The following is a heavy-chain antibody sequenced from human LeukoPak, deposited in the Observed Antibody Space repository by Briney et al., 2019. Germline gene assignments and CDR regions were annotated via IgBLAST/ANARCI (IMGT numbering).Heavy chain of an antibody. CDR3: AREGSRVRGALDY. CDR1: GGSISSSSYY. CDR2: IYYSGST. Sequence: SETLSLTCTVSGGSISSSSYYWGWIRQPPGKGLEWIGYIYYSGSTYYNPSLKSRVTISVDTSKNQFSLKLSSVTAADTAVYYCAREGSRVRGALDYWGQGTLVTVSS. V-gene: IGHV4-30-4*08. D-gene: IGHD3-10*01. J-gene: IGHJ4*02.